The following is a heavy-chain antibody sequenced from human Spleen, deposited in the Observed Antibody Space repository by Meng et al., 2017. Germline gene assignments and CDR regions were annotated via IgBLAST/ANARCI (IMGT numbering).Heavy chain of an antibody. V-gene: IGHV1-18*01. Sequence: QVQLVQSGAEVKKPGASVKVSCKASGYTYTDYQPDWVRQAPGQGLEWMGWIHPSGHPTYAQKFQGRVTMTIDTSTTTASMELRSLRSDDSALYYCVKHSSDWSLDSWGQGTLVTVSS. CDR2: IHPSGHP. D-gene: IGHD6-19*01. J-gene: IGHJ4*02. CDR3: VKHSSDWSLDS. CDR1: GYTYTDYQ.